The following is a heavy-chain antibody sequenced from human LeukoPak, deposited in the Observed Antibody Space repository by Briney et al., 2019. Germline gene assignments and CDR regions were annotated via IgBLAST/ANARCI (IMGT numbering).Heavy chain of an antibody. V-gene: IGHV3-23*01. Sequence: GGSLRLSCAASGFTFSSYAMSWVRRAPGKGLEWVADISGSGGSTYYADSVKGRFTTSRDNSKNTLYLQMNRLRAEDTAVYYCAKKYSTGLDPWGQGTLVTVSS. J-gene: IGHJ5*02. CDR1: GFTFSSYA. CDR3: AKKYSTGLDP. D-gene: IGHD1-26*01. CDR2: ISGSGGST.